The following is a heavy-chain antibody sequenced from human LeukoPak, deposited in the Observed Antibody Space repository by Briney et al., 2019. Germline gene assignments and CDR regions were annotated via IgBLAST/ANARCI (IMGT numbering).Heavy chain of an antibody. CDR2: ISSSSSYI. J-gene: IGHJ3*02. CDR1: GFTFSSYS. Sequence: GGSLRLSCAASGFTFSSYSMNWVRRAPGKGLEWVSSISSSSSYIYYADSVKGRFTISRDNSKNTLYLQMNSLRAEDTAVYYCAKGLRGYCSSTSCFDAFDIWGQGTMVTVSS. V-gene: IGHV3-21*01. D-gene: IGHD2-2*01. CDR3: AKGLRGYCSSTSCFDAFDI.